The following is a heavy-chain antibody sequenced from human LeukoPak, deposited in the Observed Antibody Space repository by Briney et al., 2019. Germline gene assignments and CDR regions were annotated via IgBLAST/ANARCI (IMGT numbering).Heavy chain of an antibody. V-gene: IGHV3-30*18. Sequence: PGRPLRLSCAASGFTFRSYAMHWVRQAPGKGLEWVAVISYDGSNKYFGDSVKGRFTISRDNSKNTLYLQMDSLRAEDTAIYYCAKAVTSDYHSLYYNYYMDVWGKGTTVTVSS. CDR3: AKAVTSDYHSLYYNYYMDV. CDR1: GFTFRSYA. D-gene: IGHD3-10*01. CDR2: ISYDGSNK. J-gene: IGHJ6*03.